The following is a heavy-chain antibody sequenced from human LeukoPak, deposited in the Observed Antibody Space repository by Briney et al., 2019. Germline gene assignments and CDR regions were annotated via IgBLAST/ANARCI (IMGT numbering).Heavy chain of an antibody. CDR3: ARISTSWSDP. D-gene: IGHD3-3*02. Sequence: APVKVSCKASGYTFTSNAITWVRQAPGQGLEWMGWSSTYNANTRYAQKFQGRVTMTIDTSTSTAYMELRNLTSDDTAVYYCARISTSWSDPWGQGTLVIVSS. CDR1: GYTFTSNA. J-gene: IGHJ5*02. CDR2: SSTYNANT. V-gene: IGHV1-18*01.